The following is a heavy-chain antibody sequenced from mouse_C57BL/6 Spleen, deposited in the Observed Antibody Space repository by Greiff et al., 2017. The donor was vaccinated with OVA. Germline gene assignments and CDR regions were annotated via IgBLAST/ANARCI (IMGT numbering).Heavy chain of an antibody. V-gene: IGHV1-61*01. CDR2: IYPADSET. J-gene: IGHJ2*01. D-gene: IGHD1-1*02. Sequence: QVQLKQPGAELVRPGSSVKLSCKASGYTFTSYWMDWVKQRPGQGLEWIGNIYPADSETHYNEKFKGKATLTVDKSSSTAYMQLSSLTSEDSAVYYFARNYGGCVDYWGQGTTLTVSS. CDR1: GYTFTSYW. CDR3: ARNYGGCVDY.